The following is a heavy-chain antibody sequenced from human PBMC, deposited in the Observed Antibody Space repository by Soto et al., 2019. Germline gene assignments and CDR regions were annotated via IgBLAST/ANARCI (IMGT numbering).Heavy chain of an antibody. Sequence: PGGSLRLSCAAPGFTFSSYSMNWVRQAPGKGLEWVSSISSSSSYIYYADSVKGRFTISRDNAKNSLYLQMNSLRAEDTAVYYCARAGVGFYYYGMDVWGQGTTVTVSS. V-gene: IGHV3-21*01. CDR2: ISSSSSYI. J-gene: IGHJ6*02. D-gene: IGHD7-27*01. CDR3: ARAGVGFYYYGMDV. CDR1: GFTFSSYS.